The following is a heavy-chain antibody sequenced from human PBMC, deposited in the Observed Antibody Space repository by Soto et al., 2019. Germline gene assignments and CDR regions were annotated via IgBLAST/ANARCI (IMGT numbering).Heavy chain of an antibody. CDR1: GFSLSTSVLG. V-gene: IGHV2-5*01. CDR3: AHRPSGWYLFDY. Sequence: GPTLVNPTHTLTLTCTFSGFSLSTSVLGVGWIRQPPGKALEWLALIYWNDDKRYSPSLKARLTITKDTSKNQVVLTMTNMDPVATATYYCAHRPSGWYLFDYWGQGTLVTVYS. CDR2: IYWNDDK. D-gene: IGHD6-19*01. J-gene: IGHJ4*02.